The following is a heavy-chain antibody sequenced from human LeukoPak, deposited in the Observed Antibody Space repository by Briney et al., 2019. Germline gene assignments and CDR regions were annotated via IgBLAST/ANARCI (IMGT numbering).Heavy chain of an antibody. CDR1: GGTFSIYA. Sequence: SVRVSCKASGGTFSIYAISWVRQAPGQGREWMGGIIPIFGTANYAQKFQGRVTITADESTSTAYMELSSLRSEDTAVYYCARGVDGYNSWDYWGQGTRVTVSS. J-gene: IGHJ4*02. CDR3: ARGVDGYNSWDY. V-gene: IGHV1-69*13. D-gene: IGHD5-24*01. CDR2: IIPIFGTA.